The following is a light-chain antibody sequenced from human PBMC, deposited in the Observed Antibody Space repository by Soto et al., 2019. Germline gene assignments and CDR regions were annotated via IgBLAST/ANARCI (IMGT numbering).Light chain of an antibody. CDR3: QQYCSSGT. CDR1: QSVSSSY. J-gene: IGKJ1*01. V-gene: IGKV3-20*01. Sequence: IVLTQSLCTLSLSNEERATLSCRASQSVSSSYLAWYQQKPGQAPRLLIYGASNRATGIPDRFSGSGSGTDFTLTISRLEPEDFAVYYCQQYCSSGTFGQGTKVDIK. CDR2: GAS.